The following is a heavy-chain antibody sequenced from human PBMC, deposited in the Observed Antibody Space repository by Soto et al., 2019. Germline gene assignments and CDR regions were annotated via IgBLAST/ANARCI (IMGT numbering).Heavy chain of an antibody. D-gene: IGHD6-19*01. V-gene: IGHV1-18*01. Sequence: ASVKVSCKASGYTFTSYGISWVRQAPGQGLEWMGWISAYNGNTNYAQKLQGRVTMTTDTSTSTAYMELRSLRSDDTAVYYCARDGRPEQQWLSSYFDYWGQGTLVTVSS. J-gene: IGHJ4*02. CDR1: GYTFTSYG. CDR3: ARDGRPEQQWLSSYFDY. CDR2: ISAYNGNT.